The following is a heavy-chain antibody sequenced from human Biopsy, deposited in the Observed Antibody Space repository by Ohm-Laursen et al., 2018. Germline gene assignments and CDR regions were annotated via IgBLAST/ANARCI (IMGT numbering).Heavy chain of an antibody. J-gene: IGHJ5*01. CDR2: INATGGKT. D-gene: IGHD3-10*01. V-gene: IGHV3-23*01. Sequence: SLRLSCAASGFPFHNYAMHWVRQATRNGLEWVSGINATGGKTYYADSVKGRFTISRDNSKSTLYLQIHSLRAEDTAIYYCAKDDVFGTLRGSNWFDSWGQGTLVTVSS. CDR1: GFPFHNYA. CDR3: AKDDVFGTLRGSNWFDS.